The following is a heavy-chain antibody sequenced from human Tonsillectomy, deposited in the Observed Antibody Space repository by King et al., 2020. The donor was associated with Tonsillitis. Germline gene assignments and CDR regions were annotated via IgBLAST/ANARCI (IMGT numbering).Heavy chain of an antibody. CDR2: ISYDGSNI. CDR3: ARGEGDSSGYYDAFDI. J-gene: IGHJ3*02. V-gene: IGHV3-30*01. CDR1: GFTFSSYA. Sequence: VQLVESGGGVVQPGRSLRLSCAASGFTFSSYAMYWVRQAPGKGLEWVAVISYDGSNIYYADSVKGRFTISRDISKNTLYLQMNSLRVEDTAVYYCARGEGDSSGYYDAFDIWGQGTMLTVSS. D-gene: IGHD3-22*01.